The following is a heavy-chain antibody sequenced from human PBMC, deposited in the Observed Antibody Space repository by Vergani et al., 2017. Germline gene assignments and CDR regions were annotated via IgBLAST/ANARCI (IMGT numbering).Heavy chain of an antibody. CDR3: ASVCSSTSGYGI. Sequence: EVQLVESGGGLVKPGGSLRLSCAASGFTFSSYSMNWVRQAPGKGLEWVSSISSSSSYIYYADSVKGRFTISRDNAKNSLYLQMNSLRAEDTAVYYCASVCSSTSGYGIWGQGTLVTVSS. D-gene: IGHD2-2*01. J-gene: IGHJ4*02. V-gene: IGHV3-21*01. CDR2: ISSSSSYI. CDR1: GFTFSSYS.